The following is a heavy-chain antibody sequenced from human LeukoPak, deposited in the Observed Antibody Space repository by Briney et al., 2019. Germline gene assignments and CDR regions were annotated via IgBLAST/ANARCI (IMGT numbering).Heavy chain of an antibody. CDR2: MNADGRTI. V-gene: IGHV3-74*01. CDR3: ARAGNYYFDL. J-gene: IGHJ2*01. Sequence: SGGSLRLSCAASGFTFSSSWMHWVRQGPGKGLVWVARMNADGRTINYADSVKGRFTISRDNAKNTLYLQMNSLRTADAAVYYCARAGNYYFDLWGRGTQVTVSS. CDR1: GFTFSSSW. D-gene: IGHD1-7*01.